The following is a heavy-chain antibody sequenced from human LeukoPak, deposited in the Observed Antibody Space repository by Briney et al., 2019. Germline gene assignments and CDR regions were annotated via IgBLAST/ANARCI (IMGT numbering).Heavy chain of an antibody. D-gene: IGHD2-15*01. CDR2: INHSGST. V-gene: IGHV4-34*01. Sequence: SETLSLTCAVYGGSFSGYYWSWIRQPPGKGLEWIGEINHSGSTNYNPSLKSRVTISVDTSKNQFSLKLSSVTAADTAVYYCARHGEDESPDYWGQGTLVTVSS. J-gene: IGHJ4*02. CDR3: ARHGEDESPDY. CDR1: GGSFSGYY.